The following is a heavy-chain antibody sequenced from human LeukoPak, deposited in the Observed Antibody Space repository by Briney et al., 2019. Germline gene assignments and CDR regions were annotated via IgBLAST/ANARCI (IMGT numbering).Heavy chain of an antibody. Sequence: GGSLRLSCAASGFTFSSYSMNWVRQAPGKGLEWVSSISSSSSYIYYADSVKGRFTISRDSAKNSLYLQMNSLRAEDTAVYYCARGGIAAAGKNQFWGQGTLVTVSS. CDR2: ISSSSSYI. CDR3: ARGGIAAAGKNQF. J-gene: IGHJ4*02. CDR1: GFTFSSYS. V-gene: IGHV3-21*01. D-gene: IGHD6-13*01.